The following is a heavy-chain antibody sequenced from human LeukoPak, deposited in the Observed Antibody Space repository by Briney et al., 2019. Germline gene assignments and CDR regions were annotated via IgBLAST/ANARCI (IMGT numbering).Heavy chain of an antibody. CDR3: ARRLPTVGATESWFDP. CDR1: GGSISSYY. CDR2: IYYSGST. D-gene: IGHD1-26*01. Sequence: SETLSLTCTVSGGSISSYYWSWIRQPPGKGLEWIGYIYYSGSTNYNPSLKSRVTISVDTSKNQFSLKLSSVTAADTAVYYCARRLPTVGATESWFDPWGQGTLVTVSS. J-gene: IGHJ5*02. V-gene: IGHV4-59*08.